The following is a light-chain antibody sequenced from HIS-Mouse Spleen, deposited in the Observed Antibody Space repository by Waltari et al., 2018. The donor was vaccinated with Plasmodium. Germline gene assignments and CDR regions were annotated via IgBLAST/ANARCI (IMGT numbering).Light chain of an antibody. CDR1: SSNIGSNP. Sequence: QSVLTQPPSASGTPGQRVTISCSGSSSNIGSNPVNWYQQLPGTAPKLRIYSNNRPPSGVPARFSGSRSGTSASLAISGLQSEDEADYYCAAWDDSLNGVVFGGGTKLTVL. CDR2: SNN. J-gene: IGLJ2*01. V-gene: IGLV1-44*01. CDR3: AAWDDSLNGVV.